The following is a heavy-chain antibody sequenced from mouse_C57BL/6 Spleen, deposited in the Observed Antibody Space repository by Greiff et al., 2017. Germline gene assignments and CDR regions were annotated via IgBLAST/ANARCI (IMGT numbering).Heavy chain of an antibody. Sequence: QVQLQQPGAELVRPGSSVKLSCKASGYTFTSYWMHWVKQRPIQGLEWIGNIDPSDSETNYNQKFKDKATLTVDKSSSTAYMQLSSLTAEDSAVYYCASYSNYLAWFADWGQGTLVTVAA. J-gene: IGHJ3*01. CDR2: IDPSDSET. V-gene: IGHV1-52*01. CDR3: ASYSNYLAWFAD. CDR1: GYTFTSYW. D-gene: IGHD2-5*01.